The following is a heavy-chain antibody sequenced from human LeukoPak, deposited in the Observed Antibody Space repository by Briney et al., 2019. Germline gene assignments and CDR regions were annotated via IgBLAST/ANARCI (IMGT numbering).Heavy chain of an antibody. J-gene: IGHJ4*02. CDR2: IIPIFDTA. V-gene: IGHV1-69*01. D-gene: IGHD3-9*01. CDR3: ASDSGGSYYDILTGYNY. CDR1: GGTFSSYA. Sequence: ASVKVSCKASGGTFSSYAISWVRQAPGQGLEWMGGIIPIFDTANYAQKFQGRVTITADESTSTAYMELSSLRSEDTAVCYCASDSGGSYYDILTGYNYWGQGTLVTVSS.